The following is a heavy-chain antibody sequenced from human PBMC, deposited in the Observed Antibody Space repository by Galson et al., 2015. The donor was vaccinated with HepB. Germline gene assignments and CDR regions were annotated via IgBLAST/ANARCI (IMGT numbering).Heavy chain of an antibody. CDR2: IKQDGSEK. J-gene: IGHJ3*02. V-gene: IGHV3-7*03. CDR1: GFTFSSYW. Sequence: SLRLSCAASGFTFSSYWMSWVRQAPGKGLEWVANIKQDGSEKYYVDSVKGRFTISRDNAKNSLYLQMNSLRAEDTAVYYCARDARTTGVYSSKTGDAFDIWGQGTMVTVSS. D-gene: IGHD6-19*01. CDR3: ARDARTTGVYSSKTGDAFDI.